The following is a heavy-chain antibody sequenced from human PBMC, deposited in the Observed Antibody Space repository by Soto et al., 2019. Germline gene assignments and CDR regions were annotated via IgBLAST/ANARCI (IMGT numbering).Heavy chain of an antibody. CDR3: AKDPGARYCSSTSCYMGDYYYYGMDV. CDR1: GFTFSSYA. CDR2: ISGSGGST. D-gene: IGHD2-2*01. Sequence: PVGSLRLSCAASGFTFSSYAMSWVRQAPGKGLEWVSAISGSGGSTYYADSVKGRFTISRDNSKNTLYLQMNSLRAEDTAVYYCAKDPGARYCSSTSCYMGDYYYYGMDVWGQGTTVTVSS. V-gene: IGHV3-23*01. J-gene: IGHJ6*02.